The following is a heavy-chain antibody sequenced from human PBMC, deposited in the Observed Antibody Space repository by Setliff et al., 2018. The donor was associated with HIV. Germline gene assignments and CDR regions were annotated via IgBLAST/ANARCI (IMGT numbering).Heavy chain of an antibody. CDR3: ARDQEHIIVVSATGNMPGYLHYYYMDV. D-gene: IGHD2-2*01. Sequence: PGGSLRLSCAASGFTFNKAWMNWVRQAPGKALEWVGRVKSDRDGGTVDYAAPVKGRFTTSIDDSRQTLYLQMNSLRAEDTAVYYCARDQEHIIVVSATGNMPGYLHYYYMDVWGKGSTVTVSS. V-gene: IGHV3-15*07. CDR1: GFTFNKAW. CDR2: VKSDRDGGTV. J-gene: IGHJ6*03.